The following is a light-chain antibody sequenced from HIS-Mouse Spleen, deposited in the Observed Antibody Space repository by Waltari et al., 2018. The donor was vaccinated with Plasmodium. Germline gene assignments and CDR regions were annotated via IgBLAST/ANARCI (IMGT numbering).Light chain of an antibody. J-gene: IGLJ2*01. CDR2: GKN. CDR1: SLRSYY. CDR3: NSRDSSGNHLV. Sequence: LGQTVRITCQGDSLRSYYASWYQQKPGQAPVLVIYGKNNRPSGIPDRFSGSSSGNTASLTITGAQAEDEADYYCNSRDSSGNHLVFGGGTKLTVL. V-gene: IGLV3-19*01.